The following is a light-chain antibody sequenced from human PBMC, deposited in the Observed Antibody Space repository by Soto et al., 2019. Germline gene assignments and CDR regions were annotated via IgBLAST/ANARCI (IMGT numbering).Light chain of an antibody. V-gene: IGKV1-5*03. CDR3: QQYNSYATWT. J-gene: IGKJ1*01. CDR2: KAS. Sequence: DIQLTQSPSTLSASVGDTVTITCRASESINSWLAWYQQKPGKAPNLLMNKASTLEPGVPSRFSGSGSGTEFTLTISSLQPADFAPYYCQQYNSYATWTFGQGTKVEMK. CDR1: ESINSW.